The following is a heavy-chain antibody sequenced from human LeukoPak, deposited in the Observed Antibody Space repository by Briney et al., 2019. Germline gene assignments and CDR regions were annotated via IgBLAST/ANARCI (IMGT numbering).Heavy chain of an antibody. V-gene: IGHV3-23*01. J-gene: IGHJ4*02. Sequence: GGSLRLSCAASGFTFSSYAMHWVRQAPGKGLEWVSAISGSGGSTYYADSVKGRFTISRDNAKNSLYLQMNSLRDEDTAVYYCARDTDWAFDYWGQGTLVTVSS. CDR1: GFTFSSYA. D-gene: IGHD3-9*01. CDR2: ISGSGGST. CDR3: ARDTDWAFDY.